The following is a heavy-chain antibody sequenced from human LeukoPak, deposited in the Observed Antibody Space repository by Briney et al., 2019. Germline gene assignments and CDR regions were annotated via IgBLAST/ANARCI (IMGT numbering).Heavy chain of an antibody. CDR1: GGSISSYY. D-gene: IGHD3-22*01. V-gene: IGHV4-59*12. CDR2: IYYSGST. Sequence: SETLSLTCTVSGGSISSYYWSWIRQPPGKGLEWIGSIYYSGSTYYNPSLKSRVTISVDTSKNQFSLKLSSVTAADTAVYYCARDERGYYYFDYWGQGTLVTVSS. CDR3: ARDERGYYYFDY. J-gene: IGHJ4*02.